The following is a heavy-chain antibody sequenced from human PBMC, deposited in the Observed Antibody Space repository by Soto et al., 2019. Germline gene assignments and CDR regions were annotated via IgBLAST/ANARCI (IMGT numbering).Heavy chain of an antibody. CDR1: GGTFSSYA. CDR2: VIPIFGTA. CDR3: ACTGGTNYYYYGMDV. Sequence: GASVKVSCKASGGTFSSYAISWVRQAPGQGLEWMGGVIPIFGTANYAQRFQGRVTITADESTSTAYMELSSLRSEHPAVYSCACTGGTNYYYYGMDVWGQGTTVTFSS. D-gene: IGHD2-8*02. J-gene: IGHJ6*02. V-gene: IGHV1-69*13.